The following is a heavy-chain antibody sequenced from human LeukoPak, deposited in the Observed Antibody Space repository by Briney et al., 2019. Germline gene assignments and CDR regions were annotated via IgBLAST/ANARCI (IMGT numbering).Heavy chain of an antibody. J-gene: IGHJ3*02. D-gene: IGHD5-24*01. CDR1: GYTFTGYY. CDR2: INPNSGGT. Sequence: GASVKVSCKASGYTFTGYYMHWVRRAPGQGLEWMGWINPNSGGTNYAQKFQGRVTMTRDTSISTAYMELSRLRSDDTAVYYCARGSGDGYNYHSEVPDDAFDIWGQGTMVTVSS. CDR3: ARGSGDGYNYHSEVPDDAFDI. V-gene: IGHV1-2*02.